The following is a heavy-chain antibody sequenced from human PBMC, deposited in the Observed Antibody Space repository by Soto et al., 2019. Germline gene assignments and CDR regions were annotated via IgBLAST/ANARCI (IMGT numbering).Heavy chain of an antibody. D-gene: IGHD3-10*01. Sequence: SETLSLTCTVSGGSISSSSYYWGWIRQPPGKGLEWIGSIYYSGSTDYNPSLKSRVTISGDTSKNQFSLKLSSVTAADTAVYYCARRSNYYGSGSYYYYYYYGMDVWGQGTTVTVSS. CDR2: IYYSGST. J-gene: IGHJ6*02. V-gene: IGHV4-39*01. CDR3: ARRSNYYGSGSYYYYYYYGMDV. CDR1: GGSISSSSYY.